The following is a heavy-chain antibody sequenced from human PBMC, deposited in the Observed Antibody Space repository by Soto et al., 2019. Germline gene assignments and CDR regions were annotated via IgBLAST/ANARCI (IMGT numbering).Heavy chain of an antibody. D-gene: IGHD3-10*01. CDR3: ARHPAGTMGLDY. J-gene: IGHJ4*02. CDR2: IYNSGNP. Sequence: SDTLSQTCTVSGASISSSGYYWALILQSPGKGLEWIGSIYNSGNPYYNPSLKSRLTISVDTSKNQFSLKLSSVTAADTAVYYCARHPAGTMGLDYWVQGTLVTVSS. CDR1: GASISSSGYY. V-gene: IGHV4-39*01.